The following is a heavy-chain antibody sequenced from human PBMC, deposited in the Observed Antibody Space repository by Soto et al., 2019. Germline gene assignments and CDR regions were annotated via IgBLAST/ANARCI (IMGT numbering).Heavy chain of an antibody. J-gene: IGHJ6*02. CDR2: INAGNGNT. V-gene: IGHV1-3*01. Sequence: QVQLVQSGAEVKKPGASVKVSCKASGYTFTSYAMHWVRQAPGQRLEWMGWINAGNGNTKYSQKFQGRVTITRDTSASTAYMELSSLRSEDTAVYHCASYCSSTSCPPHYYYGMDVWGQGTTVTVSS. CDR3: ASYCSSTSCPPHYYYGMDV. D-gene: IGHD2-2*01. CDR1: GYTFTSYA.